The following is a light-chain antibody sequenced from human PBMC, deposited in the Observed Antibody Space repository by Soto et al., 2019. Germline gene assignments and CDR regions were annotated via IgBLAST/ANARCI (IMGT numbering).Light chain of an antibody. CDR3: QQYKNWPRT. CDR1: ESVDIN. V-gene: IGKV3-15*01. J-gene: IGKJ1*01. CDR2: GAS. Sequence: EIVLTQSPATLSVSPGERVTLSCRASESVDINLAWYQQKPGQAPRLLIYGASTRATDMPGTFSGRGSGTEFTLTISSLQSEDFAVYYCQQYKNWPRTFGQGTKVEIK.